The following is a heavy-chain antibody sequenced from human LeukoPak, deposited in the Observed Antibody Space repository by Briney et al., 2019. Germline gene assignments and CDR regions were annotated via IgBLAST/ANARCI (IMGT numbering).Heavy chain of an antibody. CDR2: INPNSGGT. V-gene: IGHV1-2*02. D-gene: IGHD3-10*01. Sequence: ASVKVSCKASGYTFTDYYMHWVRQAPGQGLEWMGWINPNSGGTNYAQKFQGRVTMTSDTSISTAYMELSRLRSDDTAMYYCAIVKDRVDIVRGVLSPQNYYYYYMDVWGKGTTVTVSS. CDR3: AIVKDRVDIVRGVLSPQNYYYYYMDV. CDR1: GYTFTDYY. J-gene: IGHJ6*03.